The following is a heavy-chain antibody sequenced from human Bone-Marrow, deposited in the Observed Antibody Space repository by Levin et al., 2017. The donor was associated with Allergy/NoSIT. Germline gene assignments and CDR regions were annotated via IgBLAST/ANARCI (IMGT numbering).Heavy chain of an antibody. CDR1: GFTFSSYG. D-gene: IGHD7-27*01. V-gene: IGHV3-30*18. CDR3: AKELGFDY. CDR2: ISYDGSNK. J-gene: IGHJ4*02. Sequence: SCAASGFTFSSYGMHWVRQAPGKGLEWVAVISYDGSNKYYADSVKGRFTISRDNSKNTLYLQMNSLRAEDTAVYYCAKELGFDYWGQGTLVTVSS.